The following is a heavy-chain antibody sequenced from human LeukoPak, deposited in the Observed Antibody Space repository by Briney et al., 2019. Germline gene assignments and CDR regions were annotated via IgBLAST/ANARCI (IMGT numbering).Heavy chain of an antibody. V-gene: IGHV1-69*04. J-gene: IGHJ3*02. CDR1: GGTFSSYA. Sequence: SVKVSCKASGGTFSSYAISWVRQAPGQGLEWMGRIIPILGIANYAQKFQGRVTITTDESTSTAYMELSSLRSEDTAVYYCAAERGYYTIDAFDIWGQGTMVTVSS. D-gene: IGHD3-3*01. CDR3: AAERGYYTIDAFDI. CDR2: IIPILGIA.